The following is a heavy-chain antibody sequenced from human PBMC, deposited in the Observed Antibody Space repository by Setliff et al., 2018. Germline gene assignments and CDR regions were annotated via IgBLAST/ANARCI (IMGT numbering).Heavy chain of an antibody. D-gene: IGHD2-2*01. CDR2: IKSKTDGGTT. CDR1: GFTFSNAW. CDR3: TTDRAGCYGTTCFNAFEI. V-gene: IGHV3-15*07. Sequence: KPGGSLRLSCAASGFTFSNAWMNWVRQAPGKGLEWVGRIKSKTDGGTTDYAAPVKGRFTISRDDSKNTLYLQMNSLKTEDTAVYYCTTDRAGCYGTTCFNAFEIWSHGTMVTVSS. J-gene: IGHJ3*02.